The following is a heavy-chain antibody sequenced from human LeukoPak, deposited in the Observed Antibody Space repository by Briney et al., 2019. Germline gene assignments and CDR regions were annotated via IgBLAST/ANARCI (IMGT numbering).Heavy chain of an antibody. CDR1: GYTFTSYG. CDR3: ARDGSVVTHAPQAFDI. Sequence: ASVKVSCKASGYTFTSYGISWVRQAPGQGLEWMGWISAYNGNTNYAQKLQGRVTMTTDTSTSTAYMELRSLRSDDTAVYYCARDGSVVTHAPQAFDIWGQGTMVTVSS. J-gene: IGHJ3*02. D-gene: IGHD4-23*01. V-gene: IGHV1-18*01. CDR2: ISAYNGNT.